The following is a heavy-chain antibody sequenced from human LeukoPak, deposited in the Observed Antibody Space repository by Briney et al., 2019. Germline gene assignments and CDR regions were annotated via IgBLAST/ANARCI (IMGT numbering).Heavy chain of an antibody. V-gene: IGHV4-4*07. D-gene: IGHD6-19*01. CDR1: GGSISSYY. CDR2: IYTSGST. Sequence: PSETLSLTCTVSGGSISSYYWSWIRQPAGKGLEWIGRIYTSGSTNYNPSLKSRVTMSVDTSKNQLSLKLSSVTAADTAVYYCAREQAVAETYYYGMDVWGQGTTVTVSS. CDR3: AREQAVAETYYYGMDV. J-gene: IGHJ6*02.